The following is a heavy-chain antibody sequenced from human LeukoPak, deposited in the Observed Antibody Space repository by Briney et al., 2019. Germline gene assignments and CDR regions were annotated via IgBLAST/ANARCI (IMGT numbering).Heavy chain of an antibody. CDR3: TRDASNFNDFDY. D-gene: IGHD5-24*01. J-gene: IGHJ4*02. Sequence: PGWSLRLSCAVSEFSFSHFAMHWVRQAPGKGLEWLAVVSSHGNDGYYADSVKGRFTISRDNSKSTLYLQIDSLRPDGTAIYYCTRDASNFNDFDYWGQGTLVTVSS. V-gene: IGHV3-30*01. CDR2: VSSHGNDG. CDR1: EFSFSHFA.